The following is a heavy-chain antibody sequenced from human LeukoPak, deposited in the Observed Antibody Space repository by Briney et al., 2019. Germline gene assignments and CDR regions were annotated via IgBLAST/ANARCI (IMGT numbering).Heavy chain of an antibody. Sequence: PGGSLRLSCAASGFTFSSYWMYWVRQAPGKGPVWVSSIKTDGRITNYADSVKGRFTISRDNAKNTVYLQMNSLRAEDTAVYYCARPEYYDSSGYYLWGQGTLVTVSS. V-gene: IGHV3-74*01. CDR1: GFTFSSYW. CDR2: IKTDGRIT. J-gene: IGHJ4*02. D-gene: IGHD3-22*01. CDR3: ARPEYYDSSGYYL.